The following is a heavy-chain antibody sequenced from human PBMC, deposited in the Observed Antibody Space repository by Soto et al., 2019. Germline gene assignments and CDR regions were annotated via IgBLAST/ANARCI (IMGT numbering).Heavy chain of an antibody. CDR2: ISYDGSNK. D-gene: IGHD3-22*01. CDR3: AKDTYYHDSSRYYVFEY. V-gene: IGHV3-30*18. CDR1: GFTFSSYG. J-gene: IGHJ4*02. Sequence: QVQLVESGGGVVQPGRSLRLSCAASGFTFSSYGMHWVRQAPGKGLEWVAVISYDGSNKYYADSVKGRFTISRDNSKNTVYRQVNSLRAEDTAVYYCAKDTYYHDSSRYYVFEYCGQGTLVTVSS.